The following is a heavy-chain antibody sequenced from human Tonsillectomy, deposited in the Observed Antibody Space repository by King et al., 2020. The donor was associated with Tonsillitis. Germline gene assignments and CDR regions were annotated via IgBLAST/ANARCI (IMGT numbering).Heavy chain of an antibody. Sequence: EQLVQSGGGVVQPGGSLRLSCATSGFTFSNYGMHWVRQAPGRGLEWVAFIRSDGSHEDYADSVKGRFTISRDNSKNTLYLQMNSLRAEDTAVYYCAKVPRLTGPIAKYYYYGMDVWGQGTTVTVSS. CDR1: GFTFSNYG. D-gene: IGHD6-25*01. J-gene: IGHJ6*02. V-gene: IGHV3-30*02. CDR2: IRSDGSHE. CDR3: AKVPRLTGPIAKYYYYGMDV.